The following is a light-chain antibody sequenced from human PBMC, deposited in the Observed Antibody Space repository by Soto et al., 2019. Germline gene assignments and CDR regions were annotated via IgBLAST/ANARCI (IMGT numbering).Light chain of an antibody. J-gene: IGKJ4*01. Sequence: DSQMTQSPSSLSASLGDRVTITSRASQGIGVYLAWFQQKPGNVPKLLIYAASTLQSGVPSRFSGSEAGTDVTLTISSLQPADGATYYCQKYKSAPLTCGGGTKVEIK. CDR1: QGIGVY. CDR3: QKYKSAPLT. V-gene: IGKV1-27*01. CDR2: AAS.